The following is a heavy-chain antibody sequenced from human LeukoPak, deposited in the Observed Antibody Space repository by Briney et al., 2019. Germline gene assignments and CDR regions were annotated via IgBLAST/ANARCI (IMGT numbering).Heavy chain of an antibody. Sequence: GESLKISCKGSGYSFTSYWIGWVRQMPGKGLGWRGIIYTGDSDTRYSPSFQGQVTISADKPIRAAYRQWRCLKASDTAMYYCARLGYDILTGYLYYYMEVWGKGTTVTVPS. CDR2: IYTGDSDT. CDR1: GYSFTSYW. V-gene: IGHV5-51*01. CDR3: ARLGYDILTGYLYYYMEV. D-gene: IGHD3-9*01. J-gene: IGHJ6*03.